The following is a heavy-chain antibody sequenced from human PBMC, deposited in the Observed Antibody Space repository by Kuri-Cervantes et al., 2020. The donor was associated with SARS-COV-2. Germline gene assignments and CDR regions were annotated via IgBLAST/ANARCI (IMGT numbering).Heavy chain of an antibody. CDR2: IKSKTDGGTT. CDR1: GGSFSGYY. D-gene: IGHD3-16*01. Sequence: GGSLRLSCAVYGGSFSGYYWSWIRQPPGKGLEWVGRIKSKTDGGTTDYAAPVKGRFTISRDDSKNTLYLQMNSLKTEDTAVYYCTTDYTGEAAWGQGTLVTVSS. CDR3: TTDYTGEAA. J-gene: IGHJ5*02. V-gene: IGHV3-15*01.